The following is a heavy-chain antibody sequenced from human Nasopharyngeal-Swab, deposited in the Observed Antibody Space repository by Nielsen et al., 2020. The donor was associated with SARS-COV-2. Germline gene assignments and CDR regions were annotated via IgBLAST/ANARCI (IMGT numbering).Heavy chain of an antibody. CDR2: ISYDGSNK. V-gene: IGHV3-30*04. CDR1: GFIFSSYA. CDR3: ARAEVAGTWTALGAYYYYGMDV. J-gene: IGHJ6*02. Sequence: GESLKISCAASGFIFSSYAMHWVRQAPGKGLEWVAVISYDGSNKYYADSVKGRFTISRDNSKNTLYLQMNSLRAEDTAVYYCARAEVAGTWTALGAYYYYGMDVWGQGTTVIVSS. D-gene: IGHD6-19*01.